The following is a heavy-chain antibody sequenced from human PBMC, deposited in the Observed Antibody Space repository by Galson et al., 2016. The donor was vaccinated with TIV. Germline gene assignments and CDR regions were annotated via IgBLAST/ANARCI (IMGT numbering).Heavy chain of an antibody. CDR3: AKRRVLTPKYQYNYGMDV. V-gene: IGHV3-30-3*01. Sequence: SLRLSCAASGFTFSSSGMHWVRQAPGKGLEWVAVMSYDGNKKYYADSVKGRFTISRDNSKNTLYLQMNSLRPEDTAVYYCAKRRVLTPKYQYNYGMDVWGQGTTVTVSS. D-gene: IGHD4-23*01. J-gene: IGHJ6*02. CDR2: MSYDGNKK. CDR1: GFTFSSSG.